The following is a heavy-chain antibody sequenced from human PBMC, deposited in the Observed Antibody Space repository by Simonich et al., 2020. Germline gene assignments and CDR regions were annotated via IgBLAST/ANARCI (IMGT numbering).Heavy chain of an antibody. CDR1: GYTFTGYY. Sequence: QVQLVQSGAEVKKPGASVKVSCKASGYTFTGYYMHWVRQAPGQGLEWRGWINPKSGGTNKAQKFQGRVTMTRDTAISTAYMELSRLRSDDTAVDYCARGPRWTGDDAFDIWGQGTMVTVSS. J-gene: IGHJ3*02. D-gene: IGHD7-27*01. V-gene: IGHV1-2*02. CDR3: ARGPRWTGDDAFDI. CDR2: INPKSGGT.